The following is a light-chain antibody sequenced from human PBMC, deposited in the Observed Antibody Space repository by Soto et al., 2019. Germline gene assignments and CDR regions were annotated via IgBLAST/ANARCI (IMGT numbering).Light chain of an antibody. V-gene: IGKV3D-15*01. J-gene: IGKJ2*01. CDR3: QQYNNWPPYT. Sequence: EIVLSQSPGSLSLSPGERATLSCRASHSVTSNFLAWYQQKPGQAPRLLMYVASTRATGIPDRFSGDGSGTDFTLTISSLQSEDFAVYYCQQYNNWPPYTFGQGTKLEIK. CDR1: HSVTSN. CDR2: VAS.